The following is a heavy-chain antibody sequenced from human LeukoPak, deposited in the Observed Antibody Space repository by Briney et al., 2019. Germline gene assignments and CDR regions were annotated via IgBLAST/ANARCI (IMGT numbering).Heavy chain of an antibody. Sequence: GGSLRLSCAVSGFTFSSYAMSWVRQAPGKGLEWVSAISDSGDRTYYADSVKGRFTLSRDNSKNTLYLQMNSLRAEDTAVYYCAKDARRSSGWWFFDHWGQGTLVTVSS. D-gene: IGHD6-19*01. V-gene: IGHV3-23*01. CDR3: AKDARRSSGWWFFDH. J-gene: IGHJ4*02. CDR1: GFTFSSYA. CDR2: ISDSGDRT.